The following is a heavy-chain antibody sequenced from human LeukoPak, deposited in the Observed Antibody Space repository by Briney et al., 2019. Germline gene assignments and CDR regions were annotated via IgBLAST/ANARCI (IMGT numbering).Heavy chain of an antibody. CDR1: GFTFSSYA. Sequence: PGGSLRLSCAASGFTFSSYAMSWVRQAPGKGLEWVSGISGSGDNTYYADSVKGRFTISRDNSKNTVYLQMNSLRVEDTAVYYCAKSSYGGCDYWGQGTVVTVSS. J-gene: IGHJ4*02. CDR2: ISGSGDNT. D-gene: IGHD4-23*01. CDR3: AKSSYGGCDY. V-gene: IGHV3-23*01.